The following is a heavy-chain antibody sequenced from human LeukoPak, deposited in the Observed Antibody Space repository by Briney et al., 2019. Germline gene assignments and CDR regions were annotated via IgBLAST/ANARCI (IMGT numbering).Heavy chain of an antibody. J-gene: IGHJ4*02. V-gene: IGHV4-59*08. CDR1: GGSISSYY. Sequence: SETPSLTCTVSGGSISSYYWSWIRQPPGEGLEWIGYIYYSGSTSYNPSLKSRVTISVDTSKNHFSLKLTSVTAADTAVYYCARHGRWDSGTYSFDYWGQGTLITVSS. D-gene: IGHD1-1*01. CDR2: IYYSGST. CDR3: ARHGRWDSGTYSFDY.